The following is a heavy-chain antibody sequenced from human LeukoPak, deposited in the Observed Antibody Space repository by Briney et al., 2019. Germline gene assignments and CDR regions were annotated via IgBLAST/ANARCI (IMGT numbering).Heavy chain of an antibody. D-gene: IGHD3-3*01. CDR2: IKQDGSEK. J-gene: IGHJ3*02. CDR3: ARDGVFGVVIPNDAFDI. Sequence: GGSLRLFCAASGFTFSSYWLSWVRQAPGKGLEWVANIKQDGSEKYYVDSVKGRFTISRDNAKNSLYLQMNSLRAEDTAVYYCARDGVFGVVIPNDAFDIWGQGTMVTVSS. V-gene: IGHV3-7*01. CDR1: GFTFSSYW.